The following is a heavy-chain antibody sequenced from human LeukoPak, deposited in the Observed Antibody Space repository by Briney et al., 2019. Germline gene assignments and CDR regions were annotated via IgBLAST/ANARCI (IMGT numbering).Heavy chain of an antibody. Sequence: SETLSLTCTVSGGSISSSSYYWGWIRQPPGKGLEWIGSIYYSGSTYYNPSLKSRVTISVDTSKNQFSLKLSSVTAADTAVYYCARHVYYDSSDYYSLWSGYYFDYWGQGTLVTVSS. D-gene: IGHD3-22*01. CDR1: GGSISSSSYY. CDR3: ARHVYYDSSDYYSLWSGYYFDY. CDR2: IYYSGST. V-gene: IGHV4-39*01. J-gene: IGHJ4*02.